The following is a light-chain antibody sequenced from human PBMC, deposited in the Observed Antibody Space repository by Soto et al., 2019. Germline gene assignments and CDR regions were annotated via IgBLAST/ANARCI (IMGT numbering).Light chain of an antibody. V-gene: IGLV2-8*01. CDR2: EVN. CDR3: SSYAGSSSYV. CDR1: SSDVGGYNY. Sequence: QSSLTQPPSASGSPGQSVTISCTGTSSDVGGYNYVSWYQQHPGKAPKLMIYEVNKRPSGVPDRFSGSKSGTTASLTVSGLQGEDEADYYCSSYAGSSSYVFGTGTKLTVL. J-gene: IGLJ1*01.